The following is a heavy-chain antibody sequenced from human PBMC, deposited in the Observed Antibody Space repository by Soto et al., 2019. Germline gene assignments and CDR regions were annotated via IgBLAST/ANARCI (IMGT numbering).Heavy chain of an antibody. D-gene: IGHD2-15*01. V-gene: IGHV3-23*01. CDR2: IGGSGGTT. CDR1: GFTFSSYA. CDR3: AKGLYCSGGSCHFDY. Sequence: EVQLLESGGGLVQPGGSLRLSCAASGFTFSSYAMSWVRQAPGKGLEWVSAIGGSGGTTYYADSVKGRFTISRDNSKNTLYLQMNSLRGEDTAVYYCAKGLYCSGGSCHFDYWGQETLVTVSS. J-gene: IGHJ4*02.